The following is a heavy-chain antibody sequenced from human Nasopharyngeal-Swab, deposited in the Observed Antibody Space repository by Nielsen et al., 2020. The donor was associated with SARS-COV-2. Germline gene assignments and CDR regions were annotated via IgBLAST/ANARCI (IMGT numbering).Heavy chain of an antibody. CDR1: GGSTSSSNW. Sequence: SETLSLTCAVSGGSTSSSNWWSWVRQPPGKGLEWIGEIYHSGSTNYNPSLKSRVTISVDKSKNQFSLKLSSVTAADTAVYYCARGVANPIVVVTGWCWFDPWGQGTLVTVSS. V-gene: IGHV4-4*02. D-gene: IGHD2-21*02. J-gene: IGHJ5*02. CDR3: ARGVANPIVVVTGWCWFDP. CDR2: IYHSGST.